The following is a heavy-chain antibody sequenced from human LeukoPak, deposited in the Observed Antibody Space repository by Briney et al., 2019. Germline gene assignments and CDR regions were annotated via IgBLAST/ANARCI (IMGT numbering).Heavy chain of an antibody. CDR2: ISYDGSNK. V-gene: IGHV3-30*18. J-gene: IGHJ3*02. Sequence: GRSLRLSCAASGFTFSSYGMHWVRQAPGKGLEWVAVISYDGSNKYYADSVKGRFTIPGDNSKNTLYLQMNSLRAEDTAVYYCAKGPYSSSWHDAFDIWGQGTMVTVSS. CDR1: GFTFSSYG. CDR3: AKGPYSSSWHDAFDI. D-gene: IGHD6-13*01.